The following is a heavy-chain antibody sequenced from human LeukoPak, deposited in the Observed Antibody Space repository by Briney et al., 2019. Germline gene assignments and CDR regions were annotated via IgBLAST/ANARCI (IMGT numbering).Heavy chain of an antibody. D-gene: IGHD6-13*01. V-gene: IGHV3-23*01. CDR2: ISGSGGST. CDR3: AKDVYSSSPYYFDY. Sequence: GGSLRLSCAASGFTFSSYAMSWVRQAPGKGLEWVSTISGSGGSTYSADSVKGRFTISRDNSKNTLSLQMNSLRAEDTAVYYRAKDVYSSSPYYFDYWGQGTLVTVSS. J-gene: IGHJ4*02. CDR1: GFTFSSYA.